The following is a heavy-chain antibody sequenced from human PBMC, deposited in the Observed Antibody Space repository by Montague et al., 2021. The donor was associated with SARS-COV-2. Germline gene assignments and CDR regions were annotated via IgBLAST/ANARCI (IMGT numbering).Heavy chain of an antibody. CDR1: GFPFSSYA. CDR2: ISYDGSNK. V-gene: IGHV3-30-3*01. CDR3: ARGTGISSGWFDY. J-gene: IGHJ4*02. Sequence: SLRLSWAASGFPFSSYAMHWVRQAPGKGLEWVAIISYDGSNKYYADSVKGRFTISRDNSKNTLYLQMNSLRAEDTAVYYCARGTGISSGWFDYWGQGTLVTVSS. D-gene: IGHD6-19*01.